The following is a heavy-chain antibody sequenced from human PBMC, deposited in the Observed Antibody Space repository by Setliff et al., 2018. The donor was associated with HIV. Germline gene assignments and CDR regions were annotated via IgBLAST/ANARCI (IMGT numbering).Heavy chain of an antibody. D-gene: IGHD4-17*01. J-gene: IGHJ1*01. CDR3: ARDFGDYLD. V-gene: IGHV4-34*12. CDR1: GGSFSGYY. Sequence: SETLSLTCAVYGGSFSGYYWGWIRQPPGKGLEWIGNIFHSGTTYYNPSSKSRATLSVDTSNNQFSLKLSSVTAADTAVYYCARDFGDYLDWGQGTLVTVSS. CDR2: IFHSGTT.